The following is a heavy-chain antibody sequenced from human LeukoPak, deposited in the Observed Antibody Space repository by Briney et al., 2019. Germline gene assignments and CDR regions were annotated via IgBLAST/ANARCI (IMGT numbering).Heavy chain of an antibody. D-gene: IGHD3-3*01. CDR1: GYTFISYG. J-gene: IGHJ2*01. CDR2: ISVYNSNT. V-gene: IGHV1-18*01. Sequence: ASVTVSCTSSGYTFISYGISWVRQAPGQGREWMGWISVYNSNTNYAQNLQRRVTMTTDTSTSTAYMELRSLRSDDTAVYYSARGLGVVTAQSEQPKPRYFDLWGRGTQVTVSS. CDR3: ARGLGVVTAQSEQPKPRYFDL.